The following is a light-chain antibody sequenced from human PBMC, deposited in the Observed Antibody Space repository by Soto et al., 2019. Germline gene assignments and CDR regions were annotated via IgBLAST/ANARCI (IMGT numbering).Light chain of an antibody. Sequence: EIVLTQSPGTLSLSPGDRATLSCRASQSVSSNYLAWYQQKSGQAPRLLIYGASSRATGIPDRFSGSGSGTDFTLTISRLEPEDFAVYYCQKYGTSLPLTFSGGTKV. CDR2: GAS. J-gene: IGKJ4*01. V-gene: IGKV3-20*01. CDR1: QSVSSNY. CDR3: QKYGTSLPLT.